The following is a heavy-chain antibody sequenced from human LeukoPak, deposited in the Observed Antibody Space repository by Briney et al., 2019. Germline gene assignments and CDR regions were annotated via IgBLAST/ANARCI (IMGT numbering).Heavy chain of an antibody. CDR1: GGSFSGYY. CDR2: IYYSGST. V-gene: IGHV4-59*01. D-gene: IGHD5-18*01. J-gene: IGHJ4*02. CDR3: ARDKLRYSYGHGFDY. Sequence: PSETLSLTCAVYGGSFSGYYWSWIRQPPGKGLEWIGYIYYSGSTNYNPSLKSRVTISVDTSKNQFSLKLSSVTAADTAVYYCARDKLRYSYGHGFDYWGQGTLVTVSS.